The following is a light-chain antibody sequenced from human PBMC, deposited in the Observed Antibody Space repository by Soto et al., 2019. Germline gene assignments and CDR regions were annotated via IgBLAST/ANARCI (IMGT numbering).Light chain of an antibody. CDR3: QVWDSRDEHVV. Sequence: SYELTQPPSVSVAPGQTARMTCGESDIGSHSVHWYQQKPGQAPVLVVYDDSDRPSGIPERFSGSNSGNMATLTISRVEAGDEADYYCQVWDSRDEHVVFGGGTKVTVL. CDR2: DDS. J-gene: IGLJ2*01. CDR1: DIGSHS. V-gene: IGLV3-21*02.